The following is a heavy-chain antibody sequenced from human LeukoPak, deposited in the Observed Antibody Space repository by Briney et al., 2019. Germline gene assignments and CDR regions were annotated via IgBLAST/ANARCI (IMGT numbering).Heavy chain of an antibody. D-gene: IGHD3-10*01. CDR1: GYTFTSYY. Sequence: ASVKVSCKASGYTFTSYYMHWVRQAPGQGLEWMGIINPSGGSTSYAQKFQGRVTMTRDTSTSTVYMELSSLRSEDTAVYYCARGPLASVWFGESGLDYWGQGTLVTVPS. CDR2: INPSGGST. V-gene: IGHV1-46*01. J-gene: IGHJ4*02. CDR3: ARGPLASVWFGESGLDY.